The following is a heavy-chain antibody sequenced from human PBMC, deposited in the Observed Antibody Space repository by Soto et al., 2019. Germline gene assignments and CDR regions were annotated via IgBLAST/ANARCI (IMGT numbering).Heavy chain of an antibody. V-gene: IGHV1-69*01. Sequence: QVQLVQSGAEVKKPGSSVMVSCKASGGTFSSYAISWVRQAPGQGLEWMGGIIPIFGTANYAQKFQGRVTITADESTSTAYMELSSLRSEDTAVYYCARTQVVVPAAARYYYYYGMDVWGQGTTVTVSS. CDR1: GGTFSSYA. CDR3: ARTQVVVPAAARYYYYYGMDV. D-gene: IGHD2-2*01. J-gene: IGHJ6*02. CDR2: IIPIFGTA.